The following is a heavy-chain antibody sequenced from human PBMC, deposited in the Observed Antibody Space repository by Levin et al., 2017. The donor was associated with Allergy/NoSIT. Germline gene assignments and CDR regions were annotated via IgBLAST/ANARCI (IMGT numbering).Heavy chain of an antibody. V-gene: IGHV3-11*05. D-gene: IGHD2-15*01. CDR2: ISSSSSYT. Sequence: GESLKISCAASGFTFSDYYMSWIRQAPGKGLEWVSYISSSSSYTNYADSVKGRFTISRDNAKNSLYLQMNSLRAEDTAVYYCARGYCSGGSCYSGRFDYWGQGTLVTVSS. J-gene: IGHJ4*02. CDR3: ARGYCSGGSCYSGRFDY. CDR1: GFTFSDYY.